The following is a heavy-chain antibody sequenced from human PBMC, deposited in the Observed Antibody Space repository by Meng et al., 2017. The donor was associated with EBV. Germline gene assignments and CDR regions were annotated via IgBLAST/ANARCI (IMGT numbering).Heavy chain of an antibody. CDR1: GYTFTSYD. Sequence: VESGAEVNKPVAVVKVSCKASGYTFTSYDINWVRQATGQGIEWMGWMNPNSGNTGYAQKFQGRVTMTRNTSISTAYMELSSLRSEDTAVYYCARGRGVYCSGGSCYPGWFDPWGQGTLVTVSS. CDR3: ARGRGVYCSGGSCYPGWFDP. J-gene: IGHJ5*02. CDR2: MNPNSGNT. V-gene: IGHV1-8*01. D-gene: IGHD2-15*01.